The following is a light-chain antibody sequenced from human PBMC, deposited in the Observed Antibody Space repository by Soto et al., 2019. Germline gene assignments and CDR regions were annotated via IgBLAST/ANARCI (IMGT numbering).Light chain of an antibody. CDR3: QVWDRSTRV. J-gene: IGLJ3*02. CDR2: KDS. V-gene: IGLV3-1*01. Sequence: SYELTQPPSVSVSPGQTASITCSGHKVGNKYACWYQQKPGQSPVLVIYKDSRRPSGIPERFSGSNSGNTATLTISGTQAMDEADYYCQVWDRSTRVFGGGTKLTVL. CDR1: KVGNKY.